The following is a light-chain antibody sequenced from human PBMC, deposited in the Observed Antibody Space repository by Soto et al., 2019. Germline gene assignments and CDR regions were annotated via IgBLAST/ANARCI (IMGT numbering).Light chain of an antibody. V-gene: IGKV3-11*01. J-gene: IGKJ1*01. Sequence: EIVLTQSPATLSSFPGDRVTLSCRASQAVNTRLAWYQHKPGQAPRLLIYLASNRAAGVPARFSGSESGTDFILTISDVEPEDFAVYYCHQRQSWPRTFGQGTTVDIK. CDR3: HQRQSWPRT. CDR2: LAS. CDR1: QAVNTR.